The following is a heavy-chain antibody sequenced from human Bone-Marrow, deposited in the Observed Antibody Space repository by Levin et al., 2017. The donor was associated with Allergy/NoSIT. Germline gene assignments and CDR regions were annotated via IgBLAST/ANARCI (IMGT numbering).Heavy chain of an antibody. Sequence: GASVKVSCAASGFTFSSYAMNWVRLPPGRGLEWVSAISASDGNTYYADSVRGRFTISRDNSKNTLYLQMNSLRAEDTAVYYCAKVRATGVWYFDYWGQGTLVAVSS. CDR2: ISASDGNT. V-gene: IGHV3-23*01. D-gene: IGHD1-14*01. CDR1: GFTFSSYA. CDR3: AKVRATGVWYFDY. J-gene: IGHJ4*02.